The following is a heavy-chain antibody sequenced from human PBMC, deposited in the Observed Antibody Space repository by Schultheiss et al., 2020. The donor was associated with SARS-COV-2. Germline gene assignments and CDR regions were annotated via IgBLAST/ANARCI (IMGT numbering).Heavy chain of an antibody. Sequence: GESLKISCAASGFTFSSYAMHWVRQAPGKGLEWVAVISYDGSNKYYADSVKGRFTISRDNSKNTLYLQMNSLRAEDTAVYYCAKGTEEISSTRVYYYYYMDVWGKGTTVTVSS. V-gene: IGHV3-30*04. CDR2: ISYDGSNK. D-gene: IGHD2-2*01. J-gene: IGHJ6*03. CDR3: AKGTEEISSTRVYYYYYMDV. CDR1: GFTFSSYA.